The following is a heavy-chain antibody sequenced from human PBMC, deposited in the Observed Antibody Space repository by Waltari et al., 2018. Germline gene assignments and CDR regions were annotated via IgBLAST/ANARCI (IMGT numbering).Heavy chain of an antibody. V-gene: IGHV3-23*01. CDR3: AKQFGSGTYYLDY. CDR1: GFTFSSYA. Sequence: EVQLLESGGGLVQPGGSLRLSCAASGFTFSSYAMSWVRQAPGEWLKWVSAISGSCGSTYYADSVKGRFTISRDNSKNTLYLQMDSLRAEDTAVYYCAKQFGSGTYYLDYWGQGTLVTVSS. J-gene: IGHJ4*02. D-gene: IGHD3-10*01. CDR2: ISGSCGST.